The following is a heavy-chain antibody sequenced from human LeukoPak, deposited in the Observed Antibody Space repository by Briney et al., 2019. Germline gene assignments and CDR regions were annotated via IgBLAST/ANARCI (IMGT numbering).Heavy chain of an antibody. Sequence: GGSLRLSCAASGFTSSSYAMSRVRQAPGKGLEWVSSISGNSGSTYYADSVKGRFTISRDNSKNTVYLQMNSLRAEDTAVYYCAKVSAWAMVGATYFDYWGQGTLVTVSS. CDR3: AKVSAWAMVGATYFDY. CDR2: ISGNSGST. D-gene: IGHD1-26*01. V-gene: IGHV3-23*01. J-gene: IGHJ4*02. CDR1: GFTSSSYA.